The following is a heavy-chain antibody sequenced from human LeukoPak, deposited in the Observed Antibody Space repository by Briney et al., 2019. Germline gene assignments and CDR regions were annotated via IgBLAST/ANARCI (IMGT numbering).Heavy chain of an antibody. CDR3: ARDYYYGSERFDY. J-gene: IGHJ4*02. CDR1: GFTFSSYW. Sequence: GGSLRLSCAASGFTFSSYWMHWVRQAPGKGLVWVSRINSDGSSTSYADSVKGRFTNSRDNAKNTLYLQMNSLRAEDTAVYYCARDYYYGSERFDYWGQGILVTASS. CDR2: INSDGSST. V-gene: IGHV3-74*01. D-gene: IGHD3-10*01.